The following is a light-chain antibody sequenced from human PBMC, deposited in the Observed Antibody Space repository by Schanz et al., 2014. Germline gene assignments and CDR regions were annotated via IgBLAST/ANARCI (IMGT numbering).Light chain of an antibody. V-gene: IGLV2-14*03. CDR3: TSYTSSNSYV. CDR2: DVN. Sequence: QSVLTQPASVSGSPGQSITISCTGTSSDVGNYKYVSWYQQHPGKAPKLIIYDVNYRPSGVSNRFSGSKFGNTASLTISGLQAEDEADYYCTSYTSSNSYVFGTGTKVTVL. CDR1: SSDVGNYKY. J-gene: IGLJ1*01.